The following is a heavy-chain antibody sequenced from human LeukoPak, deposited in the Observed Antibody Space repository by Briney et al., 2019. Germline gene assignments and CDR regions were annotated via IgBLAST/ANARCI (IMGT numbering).Heavy chain of an antibody. Sequence: ASVKVSCKASGYTFTGYYMHWVRQAPGQGLEWMGWINPNSGGTNYAQKFQGWVTMTSDTSISTAYMELSSLRSEGTAVYYCARDPGSSGWDTGGYWGQGTLVTVCS. CDR3: ARDPGSSGWDTGGY. J-gene: IGHJ4*02. CDR1: GYTFTGYY. V-gene: IGHV1-2*04. D-gene: IGHD6-19*01. CDR2: INPNSGGT.